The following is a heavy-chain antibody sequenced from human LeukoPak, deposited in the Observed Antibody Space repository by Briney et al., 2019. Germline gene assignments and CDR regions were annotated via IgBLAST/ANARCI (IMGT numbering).Heavy chain of an antibody. J-gene: IGHJ5*02. V-gene: IGHV4-30-2*01. Sequence: SQTLSLTCAVSGDSISYESYYWNWIRQAPGKGPEWIGNIYRGRTRLNPSYTSRVAISVDMSKSQVSLSLTSVTAADTAIYYCAGEGEYGQSYSWGQGVLVVVSA. CDR1: GDSISYESYY. CDR3: AGEGEYGQSYS. CDR2: IYRGRT. D-gene: IGHD4-17*01.